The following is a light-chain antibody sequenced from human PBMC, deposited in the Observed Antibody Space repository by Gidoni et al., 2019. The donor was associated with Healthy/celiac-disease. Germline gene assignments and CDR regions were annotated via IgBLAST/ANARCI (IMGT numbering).Light chain of an antibody. CDR1: QSLRHSNGYNY. Sequence: IVLTQYPLSLPVTPGEPASISCRSRQSLRHSNGYNYLDWYLQKPGQSPQLLIYLGSNRASGVPARFSGSGSGTAFTLKISRVEAEDVGVYYCMQALQTPPTFGGGTKVEIK. J-gene: IGKJ4*01. V-gene: IGKV2-28*01. CDR2: LGS. CDR3: MQALQTPPT.